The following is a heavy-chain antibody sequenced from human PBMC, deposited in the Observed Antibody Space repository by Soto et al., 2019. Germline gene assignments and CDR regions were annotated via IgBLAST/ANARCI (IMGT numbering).Heavy chain of an antibody. D-gene: IGHD3-22*01. CDR3: ARDHYYRSGLYHILFCYYGLHV. J-gene: IGHJ6*02. V-gene: IGHV3-21*01. Sequence: EVQLVESGGGLVKAGGSLRLSCSASGVTFSSYSMNWVRQAPGKGLEWVSSISSGRSYIYYADSVKGRFTISRDNAKNSLYLQKMRMRAEDTAVSYCARDHYYRSGLYHILFCYYGLHVWGARTTVAVS. CDR2: ISSGRSYI. CDR1: GVTFSSYS.